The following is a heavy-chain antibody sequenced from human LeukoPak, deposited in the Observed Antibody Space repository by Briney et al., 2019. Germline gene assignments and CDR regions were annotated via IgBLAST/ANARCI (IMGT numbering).Heavy chain of an antibody. CDR2: ISSSSSYI. V-gene: IGHV3-21*01. Sequence: GGSLRLSCAASGFTFSSYSMNWVRQAPGKGLEWVSSISSSSSYIYYADSVKGRFTISRDNAKNSLYLQMNSLRAEDTVVYYCARGVTATRNYFDYWGQGTLVTVSS. D-gene: IGHD2-21*02. CDR1: GFTFSSYS. CDR3: ARGVTATRNYFDY. J-gene: IGHJ4*02.